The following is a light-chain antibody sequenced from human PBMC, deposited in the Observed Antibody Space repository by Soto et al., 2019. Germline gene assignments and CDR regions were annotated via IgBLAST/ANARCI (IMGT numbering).Light chain of an antibody. CDR3: AAWDDTLSVWV. J-gene: IGLJ3*02. V-gene: IGLV1-44*01. CDR1: RSNIGRST. Sequence: QSVLTQPPSTSGTPGQRVTISCSGSRSNIGRSTVNWYQQLPGTAPKVLVYSTNQRPSGVPDRFSSSKSGTSASLAISGLQSEDEADYYCAAWDDTLSVWVFGGGTKLTVL. CDR2: STN.